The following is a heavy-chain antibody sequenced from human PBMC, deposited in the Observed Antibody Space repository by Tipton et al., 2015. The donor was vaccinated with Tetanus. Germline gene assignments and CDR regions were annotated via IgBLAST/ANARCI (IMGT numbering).Heavy chain of an antibody. CDR3: AREVEMATIDY. CDR1: GGSISSYY. J-gene: IGHJ4*02. CDR2: IYYSGST. Sequence: TLSLTCTVSGGSISSYYWSWIRQPPGKGLEWIGYIYYSGSTNYNPSLKSRVTISVDTSKNQFSLKLSSVTAADTAVYYCAREVEMATIDYWGQGTLVTVSS. V-gene: IGHV4-59*12. D-gene: IGHD5-24*01.